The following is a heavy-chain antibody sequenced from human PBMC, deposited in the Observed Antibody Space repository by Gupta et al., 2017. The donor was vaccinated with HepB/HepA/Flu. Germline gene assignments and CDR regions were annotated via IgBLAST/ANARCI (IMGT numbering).Heavy chain of an antibody. CDR1: GFTFSNAW. V-gene: IGHV3-15*01. Sequence: EVQLVESGGGLVNPGGSLRLSCAASGFTFSNAWMNWVRQAPGKGLEWVGRIKPKIDGGTTDYAAPVKGRFTISRDDSKNTLFLQMNSLKTEDTGVDYCTREGCSSTTCYDAWFDPWGQGTLVTVSS. CDR3: TREGCSSTTCYDAWFDP. CDR2: IKPKIDGGTT. D-gene: IGHD2-2*01. J-gene: IGHJ5*02.